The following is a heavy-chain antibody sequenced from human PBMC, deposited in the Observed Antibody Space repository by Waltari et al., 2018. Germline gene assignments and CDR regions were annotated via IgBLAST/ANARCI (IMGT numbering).Heavy chain of an antibody. D-gene: IGHD1-26*01. Sequence: EVQLVESGGGLIQPGGSLRLSCAASAFSVSSNDMTWVSQAPGKGLDGISIVTSDDKPYYADSVKGRFTISRDNSKNTLYLEMSSLTAEDTAVYYCARDKGVEPTTRFDYWGQGTLVTVSS. J-gene: IGHJ4*02. CDR3: ARDKGVEPTTRFDY. V-gene: IGHV3-53*01. CDR2: VTSDDKP. CDR1: AFSVSSND.